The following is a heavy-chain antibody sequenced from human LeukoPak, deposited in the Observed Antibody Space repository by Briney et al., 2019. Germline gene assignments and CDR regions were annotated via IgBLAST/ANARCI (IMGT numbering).Heavy chain of an antibody. CDR2: ISSSSSYI. J-gene: IGHJ4*02. CDR3: AKGGGYEVLYDY. CDR1: GFSFCSYE. D-gene: IGHD5-12*01. V-gene: IGHV3-48*03. Sequence: GGSLRLSCAASGFSFCSYEMNWVRQAPGKGLEWVSYISSSSSYIYYADSVKGRFTISRDNAKNSLYLQMNNLRAEDTAVYYCAKGGGYEVLYDYWGQGTLVTVSS.